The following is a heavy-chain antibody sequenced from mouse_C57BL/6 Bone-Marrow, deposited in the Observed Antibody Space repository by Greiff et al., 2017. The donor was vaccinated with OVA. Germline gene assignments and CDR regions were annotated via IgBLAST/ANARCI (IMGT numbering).Heavy chain of an antibody. J-gene: IGHJ4*01. CDR2: SRNKANDYTT. CDR3: ARDGGYGSPRAMDY. D-gene: IGHD1-1*01. CDR1: GFTFSDFY. V-gene: IGHV7-1*01. Sequence: EVQVVESGGGLVQSGRSLRLSCATSGFTFSDFYMEWVRQAPGKGLEWIAASRNKANDYTTEYSASVKGRFIVSRDTSQSILYLLMNALRADDTSIYYCARDGGYGSPRAMDYWGQGTSVTVSS.